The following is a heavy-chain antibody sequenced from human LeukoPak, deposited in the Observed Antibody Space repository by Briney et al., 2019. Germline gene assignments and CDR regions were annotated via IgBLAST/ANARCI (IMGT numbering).Heavy chain of an antibody. CDR3: APLIGAYFDY. J-gene: IGHJ4*02. CDR2: INTDNGNT. D-gene: IGHD3-10*01. Sequence: ASVKVSCKTSGYTFTKHPMHWVHQAPGQRLEWMGWINTDNGNTKYSEKFQGRVAITRDTSASTAYMELNSLTSEDTALYYCAPLIGAYFDYWGQGTLVTVSS. V-gene: IGHV1-3*04. CDR1: GYTFTKHP.